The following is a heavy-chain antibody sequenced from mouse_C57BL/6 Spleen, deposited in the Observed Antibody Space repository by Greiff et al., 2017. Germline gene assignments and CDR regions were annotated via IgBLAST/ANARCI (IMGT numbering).Heavy chain of an antibody. J-gene: IGHJ2*01. CDR3: ARGSSGYFDY. Sequence: EVKLVESGGGLVKPGGSLKLSCAASGFTFSSYAMSWVPQTPEKRLEWVATISDGGSYTYYPDNVKGRFTISRDNAKNNLYLQMSHLKSEATAMYYCARGSSGYFDYWGQGTTLTVSS. CDR2: ISDGGSYT. D-gene: IGHD3-2*02. CDR1: GFTFSSYA. V-gene: IGHV5-4*03.